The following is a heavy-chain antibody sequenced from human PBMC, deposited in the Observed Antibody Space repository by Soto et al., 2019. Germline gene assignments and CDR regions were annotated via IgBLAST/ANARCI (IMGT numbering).Heavy chain of an antibody. CDR3: ARDSGWRILNFDN. CDR1: DFDFSSYG. J-gene: IGHJ4*02. D-gene: IGHD3-10*01. CDR2: SSYNGRET. Sequence: PGGSLRLSCAASDFDFSSYGIHWVRQAPGKGLEWVAASSYNGRETFYADSAKGRFTVSKEMSKNTAFLQMNALRHEDTAVYFCARDSGWRILNFDNWGQGTPVTVSS. V-gene: IGHV3-30*03.